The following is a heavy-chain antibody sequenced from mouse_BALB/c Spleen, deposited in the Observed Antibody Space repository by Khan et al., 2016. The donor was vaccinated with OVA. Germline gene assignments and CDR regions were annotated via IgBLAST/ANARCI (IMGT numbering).Heavy chain of an antibody. CDR2: IWSDGST. CDR1: GFSFTNYG. D-gene: IGHD2-10*01. V-gene: IGHV2-6-1*01. J-gene: IGHJ4*01. Sequence: VQLQESGPGLVAPSQSLSITCTISGFSFTNYGIHWVRQPPGKGMEWLVVIWSDGSTSYNSALKSRLSIRRDNSKSQVFLRMNRLQTDDTAMYYCASQPYFHYYIMDYWGQGTSVIVSS. CDR3: ASQPYFHYYIMDY.